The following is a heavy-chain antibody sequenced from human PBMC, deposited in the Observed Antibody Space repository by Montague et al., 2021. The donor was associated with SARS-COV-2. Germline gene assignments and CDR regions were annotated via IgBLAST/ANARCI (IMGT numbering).Heavy chain of an antibody. CDR2: VFYTGLN. D-gene: IGHD1-26*01. V-gene: IGHV4-59*01. Sequence: SETLSLTCTVSRGFINNYYWNWIRQSPDKGLEWTGFVFYTGLNKYNPSLESRVTISLDTSGNQFSLRLTSVTAADTAVYFCARGLGANLDYWGQGILVTV. CDR1: RGFINNYY. J-gene: IGHJ4*02. CDR3: ARGLGANLDY.